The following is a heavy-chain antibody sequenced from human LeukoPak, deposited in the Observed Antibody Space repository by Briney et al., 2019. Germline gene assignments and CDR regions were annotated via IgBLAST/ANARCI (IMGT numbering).Heavy chain of an antibody. J-gene: IGHJ3*02. D-gene: IGHD5-12*01. CDR1: GGTFSSYA. V-gene: IGHV1-69*04. CDR3: ARDQQQWLLGAFEI. Sequence: SVKVSCKASGGTFSSYAISWVRQAPGQGLEWMGRIIPILGIANYAQKFQGRVTITADTSTSTAYMELRSLRSDDTAVYYCARDQQQWLLGAFEIWGQGTMVTVSS. CDR2: IIPILGIA.